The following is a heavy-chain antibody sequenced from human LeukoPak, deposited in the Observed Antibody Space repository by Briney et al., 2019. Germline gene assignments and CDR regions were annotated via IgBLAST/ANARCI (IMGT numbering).Heavy chain of an antibody. CDR1: GFSFSDYP. V-gene: IGHV3-48*03. CDR3: AAGIELEY. Sequence: PGGSLRLSCGASGFSFSDYPMNWVRQAPGKGLEWVSYISVSGSIIYYTDSVKGRFTISRDNAKNSLYLQMNSLRDEDTAVYYCAAGIELEYWGQGTLVTVSS. J-gene: IGHJ4*02. CDR2: ISVSGSII. D-gene: IGHD6-13*01.